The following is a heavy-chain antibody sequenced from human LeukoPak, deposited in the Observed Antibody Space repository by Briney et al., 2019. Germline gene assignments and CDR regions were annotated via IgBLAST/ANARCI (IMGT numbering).Heavy chain of an antibody. D-gene: IGHD2-15*01. Sequence: PSETLSLTCTVSGGSISSYYWSWIRQPPGKGLEWIGYIYTSGSTNYNPSLKSRVTISVDSSKNQFSLKLSSVTAADTAVYYCARPGYGDAFDIWGQGTMVTVSS. J-gene: IGHJ3*02. CDR3: ARPGYGDAFDI. V-gene: IGHV4-4*09. CDR2: IYTSGST. CDR1: GGSISSYY.